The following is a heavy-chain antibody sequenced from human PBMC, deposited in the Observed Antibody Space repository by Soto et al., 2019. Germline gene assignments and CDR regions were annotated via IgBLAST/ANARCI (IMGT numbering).Heavy chain of an antibody. CDR1: GFTFANYA. CDR3: ARAGYSNSWYTFEY. J-gene: IGHJ4*02. CDR2: ISGAGGIT. D-gene: IGHD6-13*01. Sequence: GGSLRLSCVASGFTFANYAMNWVRQAPGKGLEWVSRISGAGGITYYADSVKGRFTISRDNSKNTLYLQMNSLRAEDTAVYYCARAGYSNSWYTFEYWGQGTLVTVSS. V-gene: IGHV3-23*01.